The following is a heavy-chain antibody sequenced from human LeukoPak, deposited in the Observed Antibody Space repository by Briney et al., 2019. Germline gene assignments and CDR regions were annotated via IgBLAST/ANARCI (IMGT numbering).Heavy chain of an antibody. CDR2: IYTSGST. CDR1: GGSISSGSYY. D-gene: IGHD2-15*01. V-gene: IGHV4-61*02. CDR3: ARARISYCSGGSCYYYFDY. J-gene: IGHJ4*02. Sequence: SETLSLTCTVSGGSISSGSYYWSWIRQPAGKGLEWIGRIYTSGSTNHNPSLKSRVTISVDTSKNQFSLKLSSVTAADTAVYYCARARISYCSGGSCYYYFDYWGQGTLVTVSS.